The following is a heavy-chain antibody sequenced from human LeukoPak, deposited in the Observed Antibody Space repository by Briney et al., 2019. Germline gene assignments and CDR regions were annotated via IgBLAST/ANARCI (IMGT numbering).Heavy chain of an antibody. V-gene: IGHV3-11*04. CDR2: ISSSGSTM. Sequence: GGSLRLSCAASGFIFSDYYMSWIRQAPGKGLEWVSHISSSGSTMYYADSVKGRFTISRDNAKNSLFLQMNSLRAEDTAVYYCARAGAVVDNWFDPWGQGTLVTVSS. CDR1: GFIFSDYY. CDR3: ARAGAVVDNWFDP. D-gene: IGHD2-15*01. J-gene: IGHJ5*02.